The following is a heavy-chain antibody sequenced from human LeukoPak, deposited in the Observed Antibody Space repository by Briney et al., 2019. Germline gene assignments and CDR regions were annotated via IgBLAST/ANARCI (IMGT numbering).Heavy chain of an antibody. J-gene: IGHJ6*02. CDR3: ARYRTVTTGDYYYGMDV. D-gene: IGHD4-11*01. CDR1: GGSISSGGYY. CDR2: IYYSGST. V-gene: IGHV4-31*03. Sequence: SETLSLTSTVSGGSISSGGYYWSWIRQHPGKGRKWIGYIYYSGSTYYSPSLKSRVTISVDTSKNQFSLKLSSVTAADTAVYYCARYRTVTTGDYYYGMDVWGQGTTVTVSS.